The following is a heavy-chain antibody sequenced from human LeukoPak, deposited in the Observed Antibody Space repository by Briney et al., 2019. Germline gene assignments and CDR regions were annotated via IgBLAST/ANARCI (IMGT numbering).Heavy chain of an antibody. J-gene: IGHJ4*02. Sequence: GGSLRLSCAASGFTFSSYWMSWVRQAPGKGLEWVANIKQDGSEKYYVDSVKGRFTISRDNAKNSLYLQMNSLRAEDTAVYYCARDMQSDLYDYGDYVRRQDSVSGLDYWGQGTLVTVSS. CDR2: IKQDGSEK. V-gene: IGHV3-7*01. CDR3: ARDMQSDLYDYGDYVRRQDSVSGLDY. D-gene: IGHD4-17*01. CDR1: GFTFSSYW.